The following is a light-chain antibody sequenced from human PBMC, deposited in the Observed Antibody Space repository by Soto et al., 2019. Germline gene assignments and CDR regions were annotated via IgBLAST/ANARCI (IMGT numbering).Light chain of an antibody. CDR2: GAS. CDR3: QQYNNWPAYT. CDR1: QSVRSNY. V-gene: IGKV3-20*01. J-gene: IGKJ2*01. Sequence: EIVLTQSPGTLSLSPGEGATLSCRASQSVRSNYLAWYQQKPGQAPRLLIYGASSRATGIPDRFSGSGSGTDFTLTISRLEPEDFAVYYCQQYNNWPAYTFGQGTKLEIK.